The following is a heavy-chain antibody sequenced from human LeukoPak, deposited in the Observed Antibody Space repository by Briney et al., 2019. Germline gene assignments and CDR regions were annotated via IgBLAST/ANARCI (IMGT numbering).Heavy chain of an antibody. CDR2: IYYSGST. CDR3: ARHQQQLVRPRAFDI. CDR1: GGSVSSYY. J-gene: IGHJ3*02. V-gene: IGHV4-59*08. D-gene: IGHD6-13*01. Sequence: PSETLSLTCTVSGGSVSSYYWSWIRQPPGKGLEWIGYIYYSGSTNYNPSLKSRVTISVDTSKNQFSLKLSSVTAADTAVHYCARHQQQLVRPRAFDIWGQGTMVTVSS.